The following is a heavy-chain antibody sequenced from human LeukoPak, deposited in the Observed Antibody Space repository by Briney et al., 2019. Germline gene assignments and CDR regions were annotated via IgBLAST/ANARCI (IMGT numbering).Heavy chain of an antibody. Sequence: PGGSLRLSCAASGFTFSSYEMNWVRQAPGKGLEWVSSISSNSGYKKYADSLKGRFTISRDNAKNSLFLQMNSLRAEDTAVYYCARSMQVNGDYEYYFDYWGQGTLVTVSS. J-gene: IGHJ4*02. V-gene: IGHV3-21*01. CDR1: GFTFSSYE. CDR2: ISSNSGYK. CDR3: ARSMQVNGDYEYYFDY. D-gene: IGHD4-17*01.